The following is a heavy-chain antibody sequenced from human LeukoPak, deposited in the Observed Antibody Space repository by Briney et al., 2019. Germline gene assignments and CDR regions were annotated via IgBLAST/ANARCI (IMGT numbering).Heavy chain of an antibody. CDR1: GDSITSFD. V-gene: IGHV4-4*07. CDR3: ARDRGIGIVESRVAFDL. CDR2: IYSNEHN. D-gene: IGHD3-22*01. Sequence: SETLSLTCSVSGDSITSFDWSWVRQPAGKGLEWIGRIYSNEHNYSNPSLRGRVTISVDKSRNLVSLRLSSVAAADTGVYYCARDRGIGIVESRVAFDLWGQGTMVTVSS. J-gene: IGHJ3*01.